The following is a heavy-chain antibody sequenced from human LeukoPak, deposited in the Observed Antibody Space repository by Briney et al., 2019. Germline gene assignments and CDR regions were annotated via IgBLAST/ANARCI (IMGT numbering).Heavy chain of an antibody. CDR2: INPDGSRI. CDR3: SRDFVGADDY. D-gene: IGHD1-26*01. Sequence: GGSLRLSCAASGFTLSKYWMHWVRQAPGQGPVWVSRINPDGSRIDYADSVRGRFTISRDSSKNTLYLQMNSLRAEDTAVYYCSRDFVGADDYWGQGTLVTVSS. J-gene: IGHJ4*02. CDR1: GFTLSKYW. V-gene: IGHV3-74*01.